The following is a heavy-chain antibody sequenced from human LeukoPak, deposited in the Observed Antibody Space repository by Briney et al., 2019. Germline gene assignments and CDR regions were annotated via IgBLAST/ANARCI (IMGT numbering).Heavy chain of an antibody. CDR2: IYHSGST. CDR1: GGSISSSNW. D-gene: IGHD1-1*01. CDR3: ARVMQLYYCYYMDV. V-gene: IGHV4-4*02. J-gene: IGHJ6*03. Sequence: TSETLSLTCAVSGGSISSSNWWSWVRQPPGKGLEWIGEIYHSGSTNYNPSLKSRVTISVDKSKNQFSLKLSSVTAADTAVYYCARVMQLYYCYYMDVWGKGTTVTVSS.